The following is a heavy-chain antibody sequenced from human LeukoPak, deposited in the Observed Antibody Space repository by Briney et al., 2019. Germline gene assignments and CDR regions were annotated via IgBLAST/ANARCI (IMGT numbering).Heavy chain of an antibody. CDR1: GFTFSSYA. V-gene: IGHV3-64*01. CDR2: ISSNGGST. Sequence: GGSLRLSCAASGFTFSSYAMHWVRRAPGKGLEYVSAISSNGGSTYYGNSVKGRFTISRDNSKNTLYLQMGSLRAEDMAVYYCARFYCSTTSCLFDYWGQGTLVTVSS. D-gene: IGHD2-2*01. J-gene: IGHJ4*02. CDR3: ARFYCSTTSCLFDY.